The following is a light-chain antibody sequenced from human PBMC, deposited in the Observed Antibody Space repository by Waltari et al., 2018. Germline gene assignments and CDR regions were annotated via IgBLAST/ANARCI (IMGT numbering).Light chain of an antibody. CDR2: EVN. CDR1: GSRGS. V-gene: IGLV2-8*01. CDR3: SSDAVSNNFYD. Sequence: QSALTQPPSASGSPGQSVPISCTGTGSRGSVSWYQQHPGKAPKLLIYEVNKRPSGVPDRFSGSKSGNTASLTVSGLQAEDEGDYYCSSDAVSNNFYDFGTGTKVTVL. J-gene: IGLJ1*01.